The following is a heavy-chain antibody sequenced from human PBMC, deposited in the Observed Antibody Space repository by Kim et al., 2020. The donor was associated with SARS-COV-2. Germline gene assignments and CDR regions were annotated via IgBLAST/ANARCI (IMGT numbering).Heavy chain of an antibody. V-gene: IGHV1-46*01. CDR2: IVTSGGAT. CDR1: GYTFLNYY. Sequence: ASVKVSCKTSGYTFLNYYIHWVRQAPEQGLEWMGMIVTSGGATSYPQKFQGRVTVTHDTSTNTVYMELRSLRSEDTALYYCARDAVSSGGRGRGFDFWG. D-gene: IGHD6-19*01. CDR3: ARDAVSSGGRGRGFDF. J-gene: IGHJ3*01.